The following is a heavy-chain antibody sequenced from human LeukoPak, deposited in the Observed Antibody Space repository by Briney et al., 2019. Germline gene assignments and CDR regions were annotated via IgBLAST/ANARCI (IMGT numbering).Heavy chain of an antibody. J-gene: IGHJ4*02. Sequence: GESLKISCKGSGYSFTSYWIGWVRQMPGKGREWMGIIYPGDSDTRYSPSFQGQVTISADKSISTAYLQWSSLKASDTAMYYCARVEYSSSSRVEMVDCWGQGTLVTVSS. CDR1: GYSFTSYW. V-gene: IGHV5-51*01. CDR2: IYPGDSDT. D-gene: IGHD6-6*01. CDR3: ARVEYSSSSRVEMVDC.